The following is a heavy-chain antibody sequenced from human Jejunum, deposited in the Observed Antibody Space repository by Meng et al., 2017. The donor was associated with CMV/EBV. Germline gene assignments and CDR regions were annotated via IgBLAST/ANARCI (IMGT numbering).Heavy chain of an antibody. J-gene: IGHJ4*02. V-gene: IGHV4-31*03. D-gene: IGHD6-19*01. Sequence: QAPLQASGPRLVKPSQTLSLTCTVSGGSVSSGGYYWTWIRQHPGKDLEWFGHIYYSGSTFYNPSLKRRVIISIGTSKNQFSLNLRSVTAADTAVYYCARVSSGWDYFDYWGQGTLVTVSS. CDR1: GGSVSSGGYY. CDR3: ARVSSGWDYFDY. CDR2: IYYSGST.